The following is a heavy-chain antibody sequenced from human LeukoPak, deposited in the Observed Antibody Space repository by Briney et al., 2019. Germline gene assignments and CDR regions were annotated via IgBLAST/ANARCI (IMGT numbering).Heavy chain of an antibody. D-gene: IGHD2-2*01. CDR2: IRYDGSNK. V-gene: IGHV3-30*02. CDR1: GFTFSSYG. J-gene: IGHJ4*02. CDR3: ATLAGGSTTHDY. Sequence: GGSLRLSCAASGFTFSSYGMHWVGQAPGKGLEWVAFIRYDGSNKYYADSVKGRFTISRDNSKNTLYLQMNSLRAEDTAVYYCATLAGGSTTHDYWGQGTLVTVSS.